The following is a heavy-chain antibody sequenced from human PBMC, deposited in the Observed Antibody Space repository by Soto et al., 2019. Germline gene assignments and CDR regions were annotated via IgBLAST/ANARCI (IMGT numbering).Heavy chain of an antibody. V-gene: IGHV1-69*01. J-gene: IGHJ6*02. CDR2: IIPIFDIT. D-gene: IGHD3-22*01. CDR1: GGTFRSYS. Sequence: QVQLVQSGAEVKKPGSSVKVSCKASGGTFRSYSISWVRQAPGQGLEWMGGIIPIFDITNYAQKFQGRVTITADDSPRTAYMELRRLGSDDTAVYYCARPDEGGYSSNHHYYYALDVWGQGTTVTV. CDR3: ARPDEGGYSSNHHYYYALDV.